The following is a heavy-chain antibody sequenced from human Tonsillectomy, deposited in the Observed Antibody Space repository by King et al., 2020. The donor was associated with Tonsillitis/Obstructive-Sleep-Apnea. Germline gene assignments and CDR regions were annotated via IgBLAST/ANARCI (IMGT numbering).Heavy chain of an antibody. CDR1: GFTFSSYW. CDR2: INSDGSST. J-gene: IGHJ6*02. D-gene: IGHD2-2*01. Sequence: VQLVESGGGLVQPGGSLRLSCAASGFTFSSYWMHWVRQAPGKGLVWVSRINSDGSSTSYADSVKGRFTISRDNAKNTLYLQMNSLRAEDTAVYYCAREGIVVVPAAIPYYYYYGMDVWGQGTTVTVSS. V-gene: IGHV3-74*01. CDR3: AREGIVVVPAAIPYYYYYGMDV.